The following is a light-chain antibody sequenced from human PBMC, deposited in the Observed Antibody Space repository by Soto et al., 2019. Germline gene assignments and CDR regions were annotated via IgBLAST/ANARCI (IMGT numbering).Light chain of an antibody. CDR1: SSNIGSNT. CDR3: AAWDDSLNGVV. Sequence: QSVLTQPPSASGTPGQRVTISCSGSSSNIGSNTVNWYQQLPGTAPKLLIYSNNQPPSGVPDRFSGSKSGTSASLAISGLQSEDDADYYRAAWDDSLNGVVFGGGTKLTVL. J-gene: IGLJ2*01. CDR2: SNN. V-gene: IGLV1-44*01.